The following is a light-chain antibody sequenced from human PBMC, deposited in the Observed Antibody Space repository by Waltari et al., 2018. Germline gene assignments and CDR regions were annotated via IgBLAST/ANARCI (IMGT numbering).Light chain of an antibody. Sequence: QSALTQPPSASGSPGQSVTISCTGTSSYIGGYNPVSWYQQYPGKAPKLMIYEVNKRPSGVPDRFSGSKSGNTASLIVSGLQADDEADYHCGSYAGSTGWVFGGGTKLTVL. CDR3: GSYAGSTGWV. CDR1: SSYIGGYNP. V-gene: IGLV2-8*01. CDR2: EVN. J-gene: IGLJ3*02.